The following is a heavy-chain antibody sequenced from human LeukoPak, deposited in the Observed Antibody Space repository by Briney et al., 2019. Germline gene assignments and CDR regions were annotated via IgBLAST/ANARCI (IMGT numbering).Heavy chain of an antibody. CDR3: ARATVIVPAARLDV. V-gene: IGHV1-3*01. CDR1: GYIISSYA. CDR2: INAGNGNT. J-gene: IGHJ6*02. Sequence: GASVKVSCKASGYIISSYAMHWGRQAPGQRLEWMGWINAGNGNTKYSQKFQDRVTITRDTSASTAYMELSSLGSGDTAVYYCARATVIVPAARLDVWGQGTTVIVSS. D-gene: IGHD2-2*01.